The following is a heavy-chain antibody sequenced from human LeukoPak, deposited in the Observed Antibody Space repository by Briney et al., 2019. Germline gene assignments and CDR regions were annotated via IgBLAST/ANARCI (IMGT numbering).Heavy chain of an antibody. CDR2: ISYDGSNK. CDR3: ARDLGDIAAAGTLY. V-gene: IGHV3-30*04. CDR1: GFTFSSYA. J-gene: IGHJ4*02. D-gene: IGHD6-13*01. Sequence: GGSLRLSCAASGFTFSSYAMSWVRQAPGKGLEWVAVISYDGSNKYYADSVKGRFTISRDNSKNTLYLQMNSLRAEDTAVYYCARDLGDIAAAGTLYWGQGTLVTVSS.